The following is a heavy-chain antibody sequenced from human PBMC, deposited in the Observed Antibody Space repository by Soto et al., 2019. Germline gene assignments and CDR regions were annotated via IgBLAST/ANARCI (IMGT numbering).Heavy chain of an antibody. D-gene: IGHD3-10*01. CDR2: IRYDGTIK. CDR1: GFPFNSYA. J-gene: IGHJ5*02. Sequence: QVQLVESGGGVVQPGRSLRLSCAASGFPFNSYAMHWLRQAPGKGLDWVADIRYDGTIKNYADSVKGRFTVSRDNSDHTLDLHMYSLRAEDTALYYCARDTTSAWFWEAGWFDPWGQGTRVTVSS. V-gene: IGHV3-33*01. CDR3: ARDTTSAWFWEAGWFDP.